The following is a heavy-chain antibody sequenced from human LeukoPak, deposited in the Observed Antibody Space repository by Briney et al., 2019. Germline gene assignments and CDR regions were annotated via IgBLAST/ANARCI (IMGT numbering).Heavy chain of an antibody. V-gene: IGHV4-34*01. CDR3: ARETYSSSSVVQH. CDR2: INHSGST. J-gene: IGHJ1*01. D-gene: IGHD6-6*01. Sequence: SETLSLTCAVYGGSFSGYYWSWIRQPPGKGLEWIGEINHSGSTNHNPSLKSRVTISVDTSKNQFSLKLSSVAAADTAVYYCARETYSSSSVVQHWGQGTLVTVSS. CDR1: GGSFSGYY.